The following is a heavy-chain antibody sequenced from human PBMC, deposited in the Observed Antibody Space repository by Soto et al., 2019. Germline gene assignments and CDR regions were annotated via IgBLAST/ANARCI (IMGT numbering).Heavy chain of an antibody. CDR2: ISGSGGST. Sequence: GGSLRLSCAASGFTFSSYAMSWVRQAPGKGLEWVSAISGSGGSTYYADSVKGRFTISRDNSKNTLYLQMNSLRAEDTAVYYCAKDEPSYMTTVTTSCFDYWGQGTLVTVSS. CDR1: GFTFSSYA. CDR3: AKDEPSYMTTVTTSCFDY. J-gene: IGHJ4*02. D-gene: IGHD4-17*01. V-gene: IGHV3-23*01.